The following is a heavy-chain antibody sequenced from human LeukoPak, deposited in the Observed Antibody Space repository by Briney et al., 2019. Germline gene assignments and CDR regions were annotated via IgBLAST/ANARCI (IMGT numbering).Heavy chain of an antibody. CDR3: ARDDGWLQLYY. D-gene: IGHD5-24*01. J-gene: IGHJ4*02. V-gene: IGHV3-53*01. Sequence: PGGSLRLSCAASGFIVSSNHMSWVRQAPGKGLEWVSVIYSGGSTYFADSVKGRFTISRDNSKNTLYLQMNSLRAEDTAVYYCARDDGWLQLYYWGQGTLVTVSS. CDR2: IYSGGST. CDR1: GFIVSSNH.